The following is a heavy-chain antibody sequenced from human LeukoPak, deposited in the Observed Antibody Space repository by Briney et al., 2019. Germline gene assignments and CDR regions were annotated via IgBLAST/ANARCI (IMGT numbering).Heavy chain of an antibody. V-gene: IGHV5-51*01. J-gene: IGHJ4*02. CDR2: IYPGDSGT. Sequence: GESLKISCKGSGYSFTSFWIGWVRQMPGKGLEWMGIIYPGDSGTRYSPSFQGQVTISADKSISTAYLQWSSLKASDTAMYYCARREDSSGPYLNYWGQGTLVPVSS. D-gene: IGHD3-22*01. CDR1: GYSFTSFW. CDR3: ARREDSSGPYLNY.